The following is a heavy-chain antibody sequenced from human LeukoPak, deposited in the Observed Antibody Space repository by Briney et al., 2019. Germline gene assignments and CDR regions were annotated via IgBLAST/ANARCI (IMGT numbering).Heavy chain of an antibody. CDR1: GGSFSGYY. CDR3: ARASPPGYSSGWYEPYFDY. Sequence: PSETLSLTCAVYGGSFSGYYWSWIRQPPGKGLEWIGEINHSGSTNYNPSLKSRVTISVDTSKNQFSLKLSSVTAADTAVYYCARASPPGYSSGWYEPYFDYSGQGTLVTVSS. V-gene: IGHV4-34*01. J-gene: IGHJ4*02. CDR2: INHSGST. D-gene: IGHD6-19*01.